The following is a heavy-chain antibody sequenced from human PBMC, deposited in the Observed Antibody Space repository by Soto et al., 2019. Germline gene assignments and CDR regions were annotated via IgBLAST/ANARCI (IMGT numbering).Heavy chain of an antibody. CDR1: GASVTGGGFS. J-gene: IGHJ6*02. Sequence: QLQLQESGSGLVKPSQTLSLTCAVSGASVTGGGFSWTWIRQPPGKGLEWIGYIYHSGGTYYNPSLRSRVTISIERSKNQISLKLSSVTAEDTAVYYCARFPFSEIYAMDVWGQGTTVIVSS. V-gene: IGHV4-30-2*01. CDR3: ARFPFSEIYAMDV. CDR2: IYHSGGT.